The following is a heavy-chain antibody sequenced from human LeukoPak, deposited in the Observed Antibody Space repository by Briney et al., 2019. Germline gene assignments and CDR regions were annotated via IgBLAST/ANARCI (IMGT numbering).Heavy chain of an antibody. D-gene: IGHD3-9*01. J-gene: IGHJ6*02. CDR3: ARDSVVLRYFDWAYYYYGMDV. CDR1: GFTFSNTW. Sequence: GGSLRLSCAASGFTFSNTWMSWVRQAPGKGLEWVGRIKSKTDGGTTDYAAPVKGRFIISRDNSKNTLYLQMNSLRAEDTAVYYCARDSVVLRYFDWAYYYYGMDVWGQGTTVTVSS. V-gene: IGHV3-15*01. CDR2: IKSKTDGGTT.